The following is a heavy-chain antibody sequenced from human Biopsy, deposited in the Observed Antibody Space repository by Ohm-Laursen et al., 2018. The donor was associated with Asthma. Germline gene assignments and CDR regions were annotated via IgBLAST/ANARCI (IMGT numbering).Heavy chain of an antibody. J-gene: IGHJ5*01. CDR1: GITFGDYA. CDR2: LGGNPSGGAT. CDR3: ARGSVLYNSRPRRFDF. V-gene: IGHV3-49*03. D-gene: IGHD6-19*01. Sequence: GQTLSLTCAVSGITFGDYAVTWFRQAPGKGVEWVGFLGGNPSGGATDYAASVKGRFTISRDESGSIAYLQMNSLKTDDTAVYYCARGSVLYNSRPRRFDFWGQGTLVSVSS.